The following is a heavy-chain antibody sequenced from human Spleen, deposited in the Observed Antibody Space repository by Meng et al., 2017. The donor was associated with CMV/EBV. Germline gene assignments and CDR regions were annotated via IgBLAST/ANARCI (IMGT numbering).Heavy chain of an antibody. V-gene: IGHV6-1*01. CDR3: ARTRPHSSGWGNFDY. J-gene: IGHJ4*02. D-gene: IGHD6-19*01. CDR2: TYYRSKWYN. Sequence: VPSNSAAWNWIRQSPSRGLEWLGRTYYRSKWYNDYAVSVKSRITINPDTSKNQFSLQLNSVTPEDTAVYYCARTRPHSSGWGNFDYWGQGTLVTVSS. CDR1: VPSNSAA.